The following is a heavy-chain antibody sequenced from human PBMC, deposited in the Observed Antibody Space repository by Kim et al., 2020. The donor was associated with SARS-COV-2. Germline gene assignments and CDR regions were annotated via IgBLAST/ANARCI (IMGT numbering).Heavy chain of an antibody. D-gene: IGHD3-16*01. V-gene: IGHV4-4*07. J-gene: IGHJ6*03. CDR2: IYSSGSA. Sequence: SETLSLTCTVSGGSFSSYYWNWIRQPAGKGLEWIGRIYSSGSANYNPSLRGRVTMSVDTSKNQFSLTVTSVTAADTAVYYCARVTVSPPYFYYYYMDVWG. CDR1: GGSFSSYY. CDR3: ARVTVSPPYFYYYYMDV.